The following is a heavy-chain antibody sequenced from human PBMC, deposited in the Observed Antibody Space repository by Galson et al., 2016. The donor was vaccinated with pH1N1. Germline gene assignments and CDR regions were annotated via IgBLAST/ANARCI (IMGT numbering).Heavy chain of an antibody. V-gene: IGHV2-5*02. CDR3: ARGDY. Sequence: PALVKPPQTLTLTCTFSGFSLSTTRVNVGWIRQPPGKALEWLAVIYWDDDKLYSPSLQSRLAITKDTSKNQVVLTMTNVDPVDTATYYCARGDYWGQGTLVTVSS. CDR2: IYWDDDK. J-gene: IGHJ4*02. CDR1: GFSLSTTRVN.